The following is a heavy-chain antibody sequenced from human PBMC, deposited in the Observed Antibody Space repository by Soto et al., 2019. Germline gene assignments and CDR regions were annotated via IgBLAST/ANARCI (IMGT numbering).Heavy chain of an antibody. J-gene: IGHJ4*02. D-gene: IGHD5-18*01. V-gene: IGHV4-31*03. CDR1: GASISSGGYY. CDR2: IYYSGST. CDR3: ARRSLLEMDTNFDY. Sequence: SEALSLTCTVSGASISSGGYYWSSVRQHPGKGLEWIGYIYYSGSTYYNPSLKSRVTISVDTSKSQFSLKLSSVTAADTAVYYWARRSLLEMDTNFDYWGQGILVTVSS.